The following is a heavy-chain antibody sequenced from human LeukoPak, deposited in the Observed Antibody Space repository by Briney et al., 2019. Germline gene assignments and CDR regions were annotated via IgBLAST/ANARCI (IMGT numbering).Heavy chain of an antibody. V-gene: IGHV3-48*02. CDR3: ARGPYYGGHLFDF. CDR2: ISSSSSTI. CDR1: GFSFSSYS. Sequence: GGSLRLSCAASGFSFSSYSMNWVRQAPGKGLERVSYISSSSSTIYYADSVRGRFTISRDNAKNSLYLLMNTLRDEDTAVYYCARGPYYGGHLFDFWGQGTLVTVSS. J-gene: IGHJ4*02. D-gene: IGHD4-23*01.